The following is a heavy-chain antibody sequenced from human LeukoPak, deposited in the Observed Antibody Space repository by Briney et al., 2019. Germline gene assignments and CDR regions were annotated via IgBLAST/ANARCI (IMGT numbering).Heavy chain of an antibody. CDR1: GFIFSNYG. Sequence: GGSLRLSCTASGFIFSNYGFHWVRQAPGKGLEWVAVIWYDGSKQYYADSVKGRFTISRDNSKNTLYLQMNSLRAEDTAVYYCAKTPPDSYGMDVWGQGTTVTVSS. V-gene: IGHV3-30*02. CDR2: IWYDGSKQ. CDR3: AKTPPDSYGMDV. J-gene: IGHJ6*02.